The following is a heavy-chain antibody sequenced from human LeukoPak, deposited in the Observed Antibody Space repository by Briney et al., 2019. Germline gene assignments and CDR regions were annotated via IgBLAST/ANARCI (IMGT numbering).Heavy chain of an antibody. CDR1: GGTFSSYA. CDR3: ARGLVRGVRGPYFDY. J-gene: IGHJ4*02. V-gene: IGHV1-69*05. D-gene: IGHD3-10*01. CDR2: IIPIFGTA. Sequence: GSSVKVSCKASGGTFSSYAISWVRQAPGQGLEWMGGIIPIFGTANYAQKFQGRVTITTDESTSTAYMELSSLRSEDTAVYYCARGLVRGVRGPYFDYWGQGTLVTVSS.